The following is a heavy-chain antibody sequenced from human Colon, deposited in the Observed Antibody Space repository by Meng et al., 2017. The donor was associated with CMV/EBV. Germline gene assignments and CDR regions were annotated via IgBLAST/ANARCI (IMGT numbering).Heavy chain of an antibody. Sequence: GESLKISCAASGFTFSSYSMNWVRQAPGKGLEWVSMIYSGGIDTYYADSVKGRFTTSRDNSKNMLYLQMNSLRAEDTAVYYCAKYAKGVRSGNIYAMDVWGQGTTVTVSS. CDR1: GFTFSSYS. V-gene: IGHV3-23*03. CDR2: IYSGGIDT. D-gene: IGHD2-8*01. CDR3: AKYAKGVRSGNIYAMDV. J-gene: IGHJ6*01.